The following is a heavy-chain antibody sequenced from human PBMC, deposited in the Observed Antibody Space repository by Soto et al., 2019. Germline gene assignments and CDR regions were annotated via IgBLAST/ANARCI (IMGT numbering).Heavy chain of an antibody. D-gene: IGHD3-3*01. CDR3: ARDPTLPFYDFWSGYYYGMDV. J-gene: IGHJ6*02. Sequence: ASVKVSCEASGYTFTSYYMHWVRQAPGQGLEWMGIINPSGGSTSYAQKFQGRVTMTRDTSTSTVYMELSSLRSEDTAVYYCARDPTLPFYDFWSGYYYGMDVWGQGTTVTVSS. CDR1: GYTFTSYY. CDR2: INPSGGST. V-gene: IGHV1-46*01.